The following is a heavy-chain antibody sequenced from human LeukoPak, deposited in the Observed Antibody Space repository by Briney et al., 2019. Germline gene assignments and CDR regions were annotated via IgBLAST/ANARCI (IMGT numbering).Heavy chain of an antibody. CDR3: AKLGTP. J-gene: IGHJ5*02. CDR1: GGSISSYY. Sequence: ETLSLTCTVSGGSISSYYWSWIRQPPGKGLEWVSAISGSGGSTYYADSVKGRFTISRDNSKNTLYLQMNSLRAEDTAVYYCAKLGTPWGQGTLVTVSS. D-gene: IGHD7-27*01. V-gene: IGHV3-23*01. CDR2: ISGSGGST.